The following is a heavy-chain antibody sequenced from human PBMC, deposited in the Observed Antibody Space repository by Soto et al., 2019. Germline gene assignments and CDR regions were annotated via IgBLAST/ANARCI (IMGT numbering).Heavy chain of an antibody. CDR3: ARHSLITILGYYYGMDV. J-gene: IGHJ6*01. D-gene: IGHD3-9*01. CDR1: GFTFSSYA. Sequence: EVRLLESGGGLVQPGGPLRLSCAASGFTFSSYAMSWVRQAPGKGLEWVSTIIGSGGSANYAASVKGRFTISRDSSKNTLYPQMNSLRADDTAVYYCARHSLITILGYYYGMDVWGQGTTVTVSS. CDR2: IIGSGGSA. V-gene: IGHV3-23*01.